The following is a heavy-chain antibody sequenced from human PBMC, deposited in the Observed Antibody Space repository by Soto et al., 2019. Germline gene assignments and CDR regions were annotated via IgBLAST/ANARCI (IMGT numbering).Heavy chain of an antibody. D-gene: IGHD3-3*02. J-gene: IGHJ6*02. CDR1: GGSISSGDYY. Sequence: PSETLSLTCTVSGGSISSGDYYWSWIRQPPGKGLEWIGYIYYSGSTYYNPSLKSRVTISVDTSKNQFSLKLSSVTAADTAVYYCARGRIFGVVKGYGMDVWGQGTTVTVYS. CDR2: IYYSGST. CDR3: ARGRIFGVVKGYGMDV. V-gene: IGHV4-30-4*01.